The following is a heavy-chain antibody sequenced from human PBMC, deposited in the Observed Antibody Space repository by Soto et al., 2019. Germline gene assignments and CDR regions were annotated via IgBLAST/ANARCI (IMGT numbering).Heavy chain of an antibody. CDR2: ISASSNTI. D-gene: IGHD1-26*01. CDR1: GFTFSSYS. CDR3: ARVRGIYPCDY. V-gene: IGHV3-48*02. Sequence: GGSLRLSCVASGFTFSSYSMNWVRQAPGKGPEWVSYISASSNTIYYAHSLDGRFTVSRDNAKNSLYLQMTSLRDEDSAVYYCARVRGIYPCDYWGQGTRVTVSS. J-gene: IGHJ4*02.